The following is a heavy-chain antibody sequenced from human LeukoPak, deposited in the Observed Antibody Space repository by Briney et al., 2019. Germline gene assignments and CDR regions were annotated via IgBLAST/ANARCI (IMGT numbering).Heavy chain of an antibody. V-gene: IGHV4-59*01. CDR2: IYHSGST. CDR3: AREDCSGGSCQHNYFDY. CDR1: GGSFSGYY. D-gene: IGHD2-15*01. Sequence: PSETLSLTCAVYGGSFSGYYWSWIRQPPGKGLEWIGYIYHSGSTNYNPSLKSRVTISVDTSKNQFSLKLSSVTAADTAVYYCAREDCSGGSCQHNYFDYWGQGTLVTVSS. J-gene: IGHJ4*02.